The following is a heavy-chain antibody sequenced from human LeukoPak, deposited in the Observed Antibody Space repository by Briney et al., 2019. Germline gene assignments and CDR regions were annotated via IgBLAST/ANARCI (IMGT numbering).Heavy chain of an antibody. CDR2: ISWNSGSI. J-gene: IGHJ6*03. V-gene: IGHV3-9*03. CDR3: AKDIGRGLSGYYSYMDV. Sequence: GGSLRLSCAASGFTFDDYAMHWVRQAPGKGLEWVSGISWNSGSIGYADSVKGRFTISRDNAKNSLYLQMNSLRAEDIALYYCAKDIGRGLSGYYSYMDVWGEGTTVTVSS. D-gene: IGHD3-22*01. CDR1: GFTFDDYA.